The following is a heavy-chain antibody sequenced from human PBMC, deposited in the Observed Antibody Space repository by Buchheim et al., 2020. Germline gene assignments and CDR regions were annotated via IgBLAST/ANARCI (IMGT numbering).Heavy chain of an antibody. J-gene: IGHJ4*02. D-gene: IGHD1-1*01. CDR1: GFTFSGHG. CDR2: ISSDGSSK. CDR3: VKEWNLNYFFDY. Sequence: QVQLVESGGGVVQPGRSLRLSCAASGFTFSGHGMHWVRQAPGKGLEWVAIISSDGSSKHYGDSVKGRFTVSRDNSNTTLYLQMDSLRADDTAVYYCVKEWNLNYFFDYWGQGTL. V-gene: IGHV3-30*18.